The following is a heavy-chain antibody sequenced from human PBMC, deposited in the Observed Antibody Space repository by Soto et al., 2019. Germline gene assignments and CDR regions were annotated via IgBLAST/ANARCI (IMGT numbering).Heavy chain of an antibody. CDR2: IYDSGST. V-gene: IGHV4-39*01. D-gene: IGHD2-15*01. CDR1: GGSISSYY. J-gene: IGHJ4*02. CDR3: ARGYCSGGSCQLVFLY. Sequence: SETLSLTCTVSGGSISSYYWGCIRQPPGQGLEWIGSIYDSGSTYYNPSLKSRVTISVDTSKNQFSLKLSSVTAADTAVYYCARGYCSGGSCQLVFLYWGQGTLVTVSS.